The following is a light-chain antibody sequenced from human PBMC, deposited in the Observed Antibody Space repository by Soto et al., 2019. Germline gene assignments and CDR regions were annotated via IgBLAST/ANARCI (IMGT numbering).Light chain of an antibody. CDR3: QQYHIHST. V-gene: IGKV1-5*03. Sequence: DSQMTQSPSTLSAYVGDRVTITCRASESINIWLAWFQQKPGKAPKLLISKASTLESGVPSRFSGSGSGTEFTLTISSLQPDDFATYHCQQYHIHSTFGQGTKVDIK. J-gene: IGKJ1*01. CDR2: KAS. CDR1: ESINIW.